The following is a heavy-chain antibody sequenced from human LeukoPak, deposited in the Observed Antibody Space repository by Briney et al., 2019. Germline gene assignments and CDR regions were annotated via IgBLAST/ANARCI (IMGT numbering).Heavy chain of an antibody. V-gene: IGHV3-23*01. CDR2: ISGRGEGP. D-gene: IGHD2-21*02. Sequence: GGSLRLSCVASGFTLRSYVMNWVRQTPGKGLEWASSISGRGEGPVSADSVKGRFSISRDNSKNTLYLQVNGLRTEDTAVYYCAKDRLLNCRGDCYIFDYWGQGTVVTVSS. J-gene: IGHJ4*02. CDR1: GFTLRSYV. CDR3: AKDRLLNCRGDCYIFDY.